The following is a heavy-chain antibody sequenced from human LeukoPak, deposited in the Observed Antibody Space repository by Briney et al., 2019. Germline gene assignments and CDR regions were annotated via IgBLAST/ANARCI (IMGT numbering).Heavy chain of an antibody. CDR2: VNQDGSQK. CDR1: GFTFSTSW. Sequence: GGSLRLSCVDSGFTFSTSWMSWVRQAPGRGLEWVANVNQDGSQKDYVDSVKGRFTISRDNSKNTLYLQMNSLRAEDTAVYYCAKDNAYYYADYWGQGTLVTVSS. V-gene: IGHV3-7*01. CDR3: AKDNAYYYADY. D-gene: IGHD3-10*01. J-gene: IGHJ4*02.